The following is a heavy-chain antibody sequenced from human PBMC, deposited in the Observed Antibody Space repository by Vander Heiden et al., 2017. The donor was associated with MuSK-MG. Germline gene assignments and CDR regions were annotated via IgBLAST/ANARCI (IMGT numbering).Heavy chain of an antibody. CDR3: ARGPSESEWGNEACDI. D-gene: IGHD1-1*01. CDR1: NGSFTGHY. Sequence: QVQLQQWGAGLLRPAGTLSLTCGVYNGSFTGHYWSWIRQPPGKGLEWIGDITHKRSGNYNPSLKSRVSLSADTSKKQFSLKLNSVTAADTAVYFCARGPSESEWGNEACDIWGQGTLGTVSS. J-gene: IGHJ3*02. V-gene: IGHV4-34*01. CDR2: ITHKRSG.